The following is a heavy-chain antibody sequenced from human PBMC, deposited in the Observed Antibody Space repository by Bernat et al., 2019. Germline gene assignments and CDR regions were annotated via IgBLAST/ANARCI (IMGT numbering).Heavy chain of an antibody. CDR2: ISYDGSNK. D-gene: IGHD2-21*02. CDR1: GFTFSSYA. J-gene: IGHJ4*02. Sequence: QVQLVESGGGAVQPGRSLRLSCAASGFTFSSYAMHWVRQAPGKGLEWVAVISYDGSNKYYADSVKGRFTISRDNSKNTLYLQMNSLRAEDTAVYYCARDDLAGDYWGQGTLVTVSS. V-gene: IGHV3-30*01. CDR3: ARDDLAGDY.